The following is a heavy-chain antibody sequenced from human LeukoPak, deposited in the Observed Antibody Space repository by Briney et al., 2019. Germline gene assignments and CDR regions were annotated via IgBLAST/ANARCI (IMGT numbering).Heavy chain of an antibody. CDR2: VYYSGAT. CDR1: DGSISNYY. CDR3: AGLNLRYFESSDFPYWYFTL. D-gene: IGHD3-22*01. V-gene: IGHV4-59*08. J-gene: IGHJ2*01. Sequence: PSETLSLTCTVSDGSISNYYWSWIRQPPGKGLQWIGYVYYSGATKYNPSLKSRVSMSVDASKKQFSLRLSSVTATDTAVYYCAGLNLRYFESSDFPYWYFTLWGRGTLVTVSS.